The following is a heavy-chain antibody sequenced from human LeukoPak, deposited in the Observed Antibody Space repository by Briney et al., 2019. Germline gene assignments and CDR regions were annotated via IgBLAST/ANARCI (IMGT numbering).Heavy chain of an antibody. CDR2: IYWNDDK. J-gene: IGHJ5*02. D-gene: IGHD3-3*01. V-gene: IGHV2-5*01. Sequence: SGPTLVNPTQTLTLTCTFSGFSLSTSGVGVGWIRQPPGKALEWLALIYWNDDKRYSPSLKSRLTITKDTSKNQVVLTMTNMDPVDTATYYCAHGILTDYDFWSGYYTCWFDPWGQGTLVTVSS. CDR1: GFSLSTSGVG. CDR3: AHGILTDYDFWSGYYTCWFDP.